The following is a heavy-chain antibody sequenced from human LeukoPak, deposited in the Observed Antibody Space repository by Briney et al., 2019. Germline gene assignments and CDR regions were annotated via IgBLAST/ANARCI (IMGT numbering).Heavy chain of an antibody. Sequence: PGGLLRPSCAASAFTFRAYGMNWVGQGPGKGREGMSYIDTSSSTMYYADSVMGRFTNSRDNAKESLYLQMTSLRDEDTAVYYCAREDDSWGPNNLDLWGQGTMVTVSS. CDR3: AREDDSWGPNNLDL. V-gene: IGHV3-48*02. D-gene: IGHD7-27*01. CDR2: IDTSSSTM. CDR1: AFTFRAYG. J-gene: IGHJ3*01.